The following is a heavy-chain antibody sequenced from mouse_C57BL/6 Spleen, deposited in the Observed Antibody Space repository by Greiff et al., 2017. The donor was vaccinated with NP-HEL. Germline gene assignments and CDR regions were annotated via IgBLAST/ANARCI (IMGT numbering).Heavy chain of an antibody. D-gene: IGHD2-2*01. Sequence: QVQLQQSGAELARPGASVKMSCKASGYTFTSYTMHWVKQRPGQGLEWIGYINPSSGYTKYNQKFKDKATLTADKSSSTAYMQLSSLTSEDSAVYYCARWGYYGYDEEAWFAYWGQGTLVTVSA. J-gene: IGHJ3*01. V-gene: IGHV1-4*01. CDR3: ARWGYYGYDEEAWFAY. CDR2: INPSSGYT. CDR1: GYTFTSYT.